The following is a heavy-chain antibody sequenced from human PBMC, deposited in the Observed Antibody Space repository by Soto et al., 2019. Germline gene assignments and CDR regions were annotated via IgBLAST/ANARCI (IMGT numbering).Heavy chain of an antibody. J-gene: IGHJ6*02. CDR3: ARGYCSGGNCYSGMDV. D-gene: IGHD2-15*01. CDR2: IIPISGTT. Sequence: QVQLVQSGAEVKNPGSTVKVSCKASGGTFSTHAIIWVRQAPGHGLEWMGGIIPISGTTYYTQKFQGRVTITADEPTSTAFMELSSLKSDDTAVFYCARGYCSGGNCYSGMDVWGQGTMVTVSS. CDR1: GGTFSTHA. V-gene: IGHV1-69*01.